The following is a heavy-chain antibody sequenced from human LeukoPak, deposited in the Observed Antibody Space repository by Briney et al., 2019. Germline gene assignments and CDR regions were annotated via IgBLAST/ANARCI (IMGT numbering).Heavy chain of an antibody. CDR2: IYTSGST. Sequence: PSETLSLTCTVSGGSISSGSYYWSWIRQPAGKGLEWIGRIYTSGSTNYNPSLKSRVTISVDTSKNQFSLKLSSVTAADTAVYYCARGFAATIPPAHFDYWGQGTLVTVSS. D-gene: IGHD5-12*01. V-gene: IGHV4-61*02. CDR1: GGSISSGSYY. CDR3: ARGFAATIPPAHFDY. J-gene: IGHJ4*02.